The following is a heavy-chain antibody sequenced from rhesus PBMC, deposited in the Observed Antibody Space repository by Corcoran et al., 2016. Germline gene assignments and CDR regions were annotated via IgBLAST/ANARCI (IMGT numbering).Heavy chain of an antibody. CDR2: IIPLVGNT. D-gene: IGHD6-43*01. CDR3: ARAGSSSQAGFDF. Sequence: QVQLVQSGAEVKKPGASVKVSCKASGFTFGSYAISWVRQAPGQGLEWMGVIIPLVGNTNSAEKFQGRVTITADTSTSTACMELSSLRSEDPAVYYCARAGSSSQAGFDFWGQGVLVTVSS. J-gene: IGHJ4*01. CDR1: GFTFGSYA. V-gene: IGHV1-198*02.